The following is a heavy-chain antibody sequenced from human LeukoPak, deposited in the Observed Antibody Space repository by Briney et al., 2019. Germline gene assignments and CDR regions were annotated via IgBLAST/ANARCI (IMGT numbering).Heavy chain of an antibody. D-gene: IGHD3-22*01. CDR1: GFTFSSCS. CDR3: ARAEQRYYYDTSGLRLPDY. V-gene: IGHV3-21*01. CDR2: ISSTSSYI. Sequence: PGGSLRLSCAASGFTFSSCSMNWVRQAPGKGLEWVPSISSTSSYISYTDSVKGRFTISRDNAKNSLYLQMNSLRAEDTAVYYCARAEQRYYYDTSGLRLPDYWGQGTLVTVSS. J-gene: IGHJ4*02.